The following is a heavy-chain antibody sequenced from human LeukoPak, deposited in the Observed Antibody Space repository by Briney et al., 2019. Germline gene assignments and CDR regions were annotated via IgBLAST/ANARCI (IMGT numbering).Heavy chain of an antibody. J-gene: IGHJ4*02. Sequence: SETLSLTCTVSGGSISSYYWSWIRQPPGKGLEWIGYIYYSGSTNYNPSLKSRVTISVDTSKNQFSLKLSSVTAADTAVYYCARVRDPRPHLAYYDYVWGSYRYFDYWGQGTLVTVSS. D-gene: IGHD3-16*01. CDR1: GGSISSYY. CDR2: IYYSGST. CDR3: ARVRDPRPHLAYYDYVWGSYRYFDY. V-gene: IGHV4-59*01.